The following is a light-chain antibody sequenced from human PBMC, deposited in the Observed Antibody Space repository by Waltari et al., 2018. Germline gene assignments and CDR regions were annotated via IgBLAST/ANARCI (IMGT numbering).Light chain of an antibody. CDR1: QDISIW. CDR2: AVS. V-gene: IGKV1-12*01. Sequence: DIQMTQSPSSVSASVGDRVTITCRASQDISIWLAWYQQKPGQAPRLLIYAVSILHSGVPSRFSGSGSGTDFTLTITSLQPEDFAIYYCQQGDGFHPITFGQGTRLE. CDR3: QQGDGFHPIT. J-gene: IGKJ5*01.